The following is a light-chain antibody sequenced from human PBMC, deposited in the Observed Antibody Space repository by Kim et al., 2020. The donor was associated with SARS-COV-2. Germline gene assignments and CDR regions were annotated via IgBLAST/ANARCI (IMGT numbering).Light chain of an antibody. Sequence: SAADGDQVTMSCQATHDIKNYLNWYQQTPGKAPKLLIYDASNLETGIPSRFSGSGSGTDFTFPISCLQPEDIATFYCQQYDPVPLFGGGTKVDIK. CDR2: DAS. J-gene: IGKJ4*01. CDR3: QQYDPVPL. CDR1: HDIKNY. V-gene: IGKV1-33*01.